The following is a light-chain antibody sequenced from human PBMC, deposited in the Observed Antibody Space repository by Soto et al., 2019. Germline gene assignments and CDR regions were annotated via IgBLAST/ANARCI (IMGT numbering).Light chain of an antibody. CDR3: QQRGSWPLT. CDR1: QSGSSY. Sequence: EIVLTQSPDTLSLSLGERATLSCRASQSGSSYLAWYQQKPGQAPRLLIFDGSNRATGIPGRFSGSGSGTDFTLTISSLEPEDCAIYYCQQRGSWPLTFGGGTKVEIK. CDR2: DGS. V-gene: IGKV3-11*01. J-gene: IGKJ4*01.